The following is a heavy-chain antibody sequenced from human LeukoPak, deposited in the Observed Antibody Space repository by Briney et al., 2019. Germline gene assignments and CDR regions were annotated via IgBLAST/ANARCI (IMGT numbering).Heavy chain of an antibody. D-gene: IGHD3-16*02. CDR1: GFTVSSNY. CDR3: ARRGYYDYVWGSYPSDAFDI. J-gene: IGHJ3*02. CDR2: IYSGGST. Sequence: GGSLRLSCAASGFTVSSNYMSWVRQAPGKGLEWVSVIYSGGSTYYAGSVKGRFTISRDNSKNTLYLQMNSLRAEDTAVYYCARRGYYDYVWGSYPSDAFDIWGQGTMVTVSS. V-gene: IGHV3-53*01.